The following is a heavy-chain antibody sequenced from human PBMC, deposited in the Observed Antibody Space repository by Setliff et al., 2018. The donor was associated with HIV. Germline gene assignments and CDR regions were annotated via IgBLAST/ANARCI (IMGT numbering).Heavy chain of an antibody. V-gene: IGHV4-38-2*01. CDR3: ARVGLTGWFDP. D-gene: IGHD1-26*01. CDR1: GYSISSGYY. J-gene: IGHJ5*02. Sequence: PSETLSLTCAVSGYSISSGYYWGWIRQPPGKGLEWIGSIYHSGSTYYNPSLKSRVTISVDTSENQFSLKLSSVTAADTAVYYCARVGLTGWFDPWGQGTLVTVSS. CDR2: IYHSGST.